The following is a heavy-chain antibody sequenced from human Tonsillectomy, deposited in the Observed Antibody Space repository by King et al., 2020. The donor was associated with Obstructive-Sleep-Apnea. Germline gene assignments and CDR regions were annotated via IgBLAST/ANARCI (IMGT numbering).Heavy chain of an antibody. CDR3: AKLDDYDILTGYYINY. J-gene: IGHJ4*02. V-gene: IGHV3-23*04. CDR2: ISGSGGST. Sequence: VQLVESGGGLVQPGGSLRLSCAASGFTFSSYAMSWVRQAPGKGLEWVSAISGSGGSTYYADSVKGRFTLSRDNSKTTLYLQMNSLRAEDTAVYYCAKLDDYDILTGYYINYWGQGTLVTVSS. CDR1: GFTFSSYA. D-gene: IGHD3-9*01.